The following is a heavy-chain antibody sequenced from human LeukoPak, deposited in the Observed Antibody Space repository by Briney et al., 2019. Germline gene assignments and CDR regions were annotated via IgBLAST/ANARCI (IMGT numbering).Heavy chain of an antibody. CDR1: GYIFTTHY. V-gene: IGHV1-46*01. CDR3: ARDSSGYLGTSFDY. J-gene: IGHJ4*02. D-gene: IGHD3-22*01. Sequence: ASVKVSCKASGYIFTTHYMHWVRQAPGQGLEWIGIINPGGGSTSYPQDFQDRVTMTRDTSTSTVYMELSSLGSEDTAVYYCARDSSGYLGTSFDYWGQGTLVTVSS. CDR2: INPGGGST.